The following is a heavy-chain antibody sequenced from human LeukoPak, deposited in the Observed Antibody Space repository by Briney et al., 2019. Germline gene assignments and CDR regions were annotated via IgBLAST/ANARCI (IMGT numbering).Heavy chain of an antibody. J-gene: IGHJ4*02. V-gene: IGHV4-59*08. Sequence: SETLSLTCTVSGGSISSYYWSWIRQSPGKGLEWIGYIHYSGSTNYNPSLKSRVTISVDTSRNQFSLKLSSVTAADTAIYYCARRNYGDYDHYFDYWGQGTLVTVSS. CDR3: ARRNYGDYDHYFDY. CDR1: GGSISSYY. CDR2: IHYSGST. D-gene: IGHD4-17*01.